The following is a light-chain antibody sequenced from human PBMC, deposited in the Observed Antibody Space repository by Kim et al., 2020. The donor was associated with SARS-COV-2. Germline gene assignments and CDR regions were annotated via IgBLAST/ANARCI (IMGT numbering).Light chain of an antibody. V-gene: IGLV1-40*01. CDR1: NSNIGAGYE. CDR2: GNT. Sequence: HKVTLSSRRGNSNIGAGYELSWYRQLPAPAPKLLIYGNTNRPSGGPDRFSGSKSGPSAALAITGLQADDDADYYCHSYDSSLSGGAFGGGTQLTVL. J-gene: IGLJ2*01. CDR3: HSYDSSLSGGA.